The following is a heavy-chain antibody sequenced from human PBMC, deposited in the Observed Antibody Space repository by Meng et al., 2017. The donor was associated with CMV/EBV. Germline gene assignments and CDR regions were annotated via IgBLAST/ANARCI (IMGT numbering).Heavy chain of an antibody. CDR2: INPNSGGT. CDR1: GYTFTGYY. CDR3: AREGRSGERGDAFDI. D-gene: IGHD2-15*01. J-gene: IGHJ3*02. V-gene: IGHV1-2*02. Sequence: ASVKVSCKASGYTFTGYYMHWVRQAPGQGLEWMGWINPNSGGTNYAQKFQGRVTMTRDTSISTAYMELSRLRSDDTAVYYCAREGRSGERGDAFDIWGQGTTVTVSS.